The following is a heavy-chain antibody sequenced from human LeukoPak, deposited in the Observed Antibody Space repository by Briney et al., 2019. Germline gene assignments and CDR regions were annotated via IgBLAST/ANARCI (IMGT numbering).Heavy chain of an antibody. Sequence: GGSLRLSCAVSGITLSNYGMSWVRQAPGKGLEWVAGISDSGGSTKYADSVKGRFTISRDNSKNTLYLQMNSLRAEDTAVYYCARYGSGTNYWGRNFDYWGQGTLVTVSS. CDR2: ISDSGGST. CDR1: GITLSNYG. V-gene: IGHV3-23*01. D-gene: IGHD3-10*01. CDR3: ARYGSGTNYWGRNFDY. J-gene: IGHJ4*02.